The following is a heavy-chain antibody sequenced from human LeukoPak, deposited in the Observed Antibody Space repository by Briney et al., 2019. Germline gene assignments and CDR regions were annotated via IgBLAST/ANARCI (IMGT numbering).Heavy chain of an antibody. Sequence: PGGSLRLSCAASGFNFSSYGMSWVRQAPGKGLKCVSDISASGGSTYYADSVKGRFTISRDNSKRTLHLQMNSLRAEDTAIYYCAKASSAGDSSSWNYWGQGILVTVSS. V-gene: IGHV3-23*01. J-gene: IGHJ4*02. CDR2: ISASGGST. D-gene: IGHD6-13*01. CDR1: GFNFSSYG. CDR3: AKASSAGDSSSWNY.